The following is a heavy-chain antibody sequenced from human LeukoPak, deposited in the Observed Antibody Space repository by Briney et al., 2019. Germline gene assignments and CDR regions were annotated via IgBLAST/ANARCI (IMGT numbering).Heavy chain of an antibody. CDR1: GYSFTSYW. CDR2: IYPGDSDT. D-gene: IGHD3-9*01. J-gene: IGHJ5*02. Sequence: GESLKISCKGSGYSFTSYWIGWVRQMPGKGLEWMGIIYPGDSDTRYSPSFQGQVTISADKSISTAYLQWSSLKASDTAMYYCARKYYGILTGYYNWFDPWGQGTLVTVSS. V-gene: IGHV5-51*01. CDR3: ARKYYGILTGYYNWFDP.